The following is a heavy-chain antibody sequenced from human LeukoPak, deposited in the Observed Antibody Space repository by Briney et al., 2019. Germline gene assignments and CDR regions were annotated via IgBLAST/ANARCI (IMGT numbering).Heavy chain of an antibody. V-gene: IGHV4-39*01. J-gene: IGHJ1*01. CDR1: GDSVSRSDSY. Sequence: KPSETLSLTCSVSGDSVSRSDSYGDWIRQPPGKGLEWIGTIYYSGRTYYSPSLKSRVTMSVDPSNNQFSLNLRSVTAADTALYYCARRRYYDGSGYLEWGQGTLLSVSS. CDR3: ARRRYYDGSGYLE. D-gene: IGHD3-22*01. CDR2: IYYSGRT.